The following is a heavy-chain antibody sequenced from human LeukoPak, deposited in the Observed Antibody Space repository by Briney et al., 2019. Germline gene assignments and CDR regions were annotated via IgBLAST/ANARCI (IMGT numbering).Heavy chain of an antibody. CDR1: GDSVSTNSAA. V-gene: IGHV6-1*01. CDR3: ARGNRDFDS. J-gene: IGHJ5*01. CDR2: TYYRSKWYH. Sequence: SHPLSLTCAISGDSVSTNSAAWNWIRQSPSRGLEWLGRTYYRSKWYHDYAPSVQSRIAINPDTSKNQFSLHLNSVTPEDTAVYYCARGNRDFDSWGQGTLITVSS. D-gene: IGHD2-21*02.